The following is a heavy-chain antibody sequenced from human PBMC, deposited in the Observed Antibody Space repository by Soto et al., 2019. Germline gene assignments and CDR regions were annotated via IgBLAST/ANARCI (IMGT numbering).Heavy chain of an antibody. D-gene: IGHD5-12*01. CDR1: GFTFSSYA. Sequence: QVQLVESGGGVVQPGRSLRLSCAASGFTFSSYAMHWVRQAPGKGLEWVAVISYDGSNKYYADSVKGRFTISRDNSKNSRYLQMNSLRAEDTAVYYWARGATIYYFDYWGQGTLVTVSS. V-gene: IGHV3-30-3*01. CDR3: ARGATIYYFDY. CDR2: ISYDGSNK. J-gene: IGHJ4*02.